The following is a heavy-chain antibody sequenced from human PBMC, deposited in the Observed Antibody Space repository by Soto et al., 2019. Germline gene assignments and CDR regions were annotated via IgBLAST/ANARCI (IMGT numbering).Heavy chain of an antibody. CDR1: GFTFSSYG. Sequence: QVQLVESGGGVVQPGRSLRLSCAASGFTFSSYGMHWVRQAPGKGLEWVAVIWYDGSNKYYADSVKGRFTISRDNSKNTLYLQMNSLRAEDTAVYYCATGGGYCSGGSCYGLYFDYWGQGTLVTVSS. CDR2: IWYDGSNK. V-gene: IGHV3-33*01. D-gene: IGHD2-15*01. J-gene: IGHJ4*02. CDR3: ATGGGYCSGGSCYGLYFDY.